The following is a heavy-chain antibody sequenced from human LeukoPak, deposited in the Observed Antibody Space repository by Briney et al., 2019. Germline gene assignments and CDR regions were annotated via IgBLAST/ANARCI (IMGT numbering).Heavy chain of an antibody. Sequence: SETLSLTCNVSGYSISSGYYWGWIRQPPGKGLEWIGSIYHSGSTYYNPSLKSRDTISVDTSKNQFSLKLSSVTAADTAVYYCARDQYDDVAFDAWGQGILVTVSS. CDR2: IYHSGST. CDR3: ARDQYDDVAFDA. J-gene: IGHJ5*02. V-gene: IGHV4-38-2*02. D-gene: IGHD1-1*01. CDR1: GYSISSGYY.